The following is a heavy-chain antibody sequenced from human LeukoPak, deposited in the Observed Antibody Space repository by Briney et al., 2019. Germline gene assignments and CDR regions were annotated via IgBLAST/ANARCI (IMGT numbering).Heavy chain of an antibody. Sequence: PSETLSLTCTVSGGSISSGSYYWSWIRQPAGKGLEWIGRIYTSGSTNYNPSLKSRVTISVDTSKNQFSLKLSSVTAADTAVYYCARHSGRDSSCPWGQGTLVTVSS. D-gene: IGHD6-6*01. CDR1: GGSISSGSYY. V-gene: IGHV4-61*02. J-gene: IGHJ4*02. CDR3: ARHSGRDSSCP. CDR2: IYTSGST.